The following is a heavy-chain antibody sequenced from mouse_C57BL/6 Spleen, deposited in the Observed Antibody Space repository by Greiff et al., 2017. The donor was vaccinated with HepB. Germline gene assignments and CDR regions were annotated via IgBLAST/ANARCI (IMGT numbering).Heavy chain of an antibody. J-gene: IGHJ4*01. V-gene: IGHV5-16*01. D-gene: IGHD1-2*01. CDR1: GFTFSDYY. CDR2: INYDGSST. Sequence: EVQLVESEGGLVQPGSSMKLSCTASGFTFSDYYMAWVRQVPEKGLEWVANINYDGSSTYYLDSLKSRFIISRDNAKNILYLQMSSLKSEDTATYYCARVSTTAYAMDYWGQGTSVTVSS. CDR3: ARVSTTAYAMDY.